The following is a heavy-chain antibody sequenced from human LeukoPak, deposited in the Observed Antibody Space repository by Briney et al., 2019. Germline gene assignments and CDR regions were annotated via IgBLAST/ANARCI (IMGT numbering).Heavy chain of an antibody. V-gene: IGHV3-23*01. Sequence: PGGSLRLSCAASGFSVSNTYITWFRQAPGKGLEWVSAISGSGGSTYYADSVKGRFTISRDNSKNTLYLQMNSLRAEDTAVYYCAKDHGIVVVSPRPYYFDYWGQGTLVTVSS. CDR2: ISGSGGST. J-gene: IGHJ4*02. D-gene: IGHD2-21*01. CDR1: GFSVSNTY. CDR3: AKDHGIVVVSPRPYYFDY.